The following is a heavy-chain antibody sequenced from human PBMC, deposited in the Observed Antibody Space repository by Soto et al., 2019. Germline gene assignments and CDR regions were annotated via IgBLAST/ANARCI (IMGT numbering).Heavy chain of an antibody. Sequence: QVQLVQSGAGVKKPGASVKVSCKASGYTFTSYDINWVRQATGQGLEWMGWMNPNSGNTGYAQKFQGRVTMTRNTSISTAYMELSSLRSEDTAVYYCACGLYYYYGMDVWGQGTTVTVSS. V-gene: IGHV1-8*01. D-gene: IGHD2-21*01. J-gene: IGHJ6*02. CDR1: GYTFTSYD. CDR3: ACGLYYYYGMDV. CDR2: MNPNSGNT.